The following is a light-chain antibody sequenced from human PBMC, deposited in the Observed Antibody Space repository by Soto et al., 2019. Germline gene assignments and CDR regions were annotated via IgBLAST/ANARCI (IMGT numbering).Light chain of an antibody. CDR1: SSDVGRYNY. Sequence: QSALTQPASVSGSPGQSITISCTGTSSDVGRYNYVSWYQQHPGKAPKLMIYEVSNRPSGVSNRFSGSKSGNTASLPISGLQAEDEADYYCSSYTSSSTPEVFGGGTKVTVL. J-gene: IGLJ2*01. CDR3: SSYTSSSTPEV. V-gene: IGLV2-14*01. CDR2: EVS.